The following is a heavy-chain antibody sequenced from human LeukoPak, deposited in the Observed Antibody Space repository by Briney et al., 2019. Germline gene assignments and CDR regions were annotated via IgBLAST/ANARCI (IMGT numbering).Heavy chain of an antibody. CDR1: GYTFTSYY. Sequence: VASVKVSCKASGYTFTSYYMHWVRQAPGQGLEWMGIINPSGGSTIYAQKLQGRVTMTRDTSTSTVYMELSSLRSEDTAVYYCARDQVGAIDYWGQGTLVTVSS. V-gene: IGHV1-46*04. CDR3: ARDQVGAIDY. D-gene: IGHD1-26*01. J-gene: IGHJ4*02. CDR2: INPSGGST.